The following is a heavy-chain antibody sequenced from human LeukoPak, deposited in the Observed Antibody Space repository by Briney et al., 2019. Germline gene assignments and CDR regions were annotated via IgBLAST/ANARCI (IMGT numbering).Heavy chain of an antibody. CDR3: AGSFLEWLSLNV. Sequence: SSETLSLTCTVSGGSISSSSYYWGWIRQPPGKGLEWIGSIYYSGSTYYNPSLKSRVTISVDTSKNQFSLKLSSVTAADTAVYYCAGSFLEWLSLNVWGQGTTVTVSS. J-gene: IGHJ6*02. D-gene: IGHD3-3*01. CDR1: GGSISSSSYY. CDR2: IYYSGST. V-gene: IGHV4-39*01.